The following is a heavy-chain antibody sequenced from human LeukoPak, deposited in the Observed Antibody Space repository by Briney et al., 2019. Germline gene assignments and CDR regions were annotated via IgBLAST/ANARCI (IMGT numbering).Heavy chain of an antibody. Sequence: PGGSLRLSCEASGFTFSRYGMSWVRQAPGKGLEWVSGISGSGGTTYYADSVKGRFTISRDNSKNTLYLQMNSLRAEDTAVYYCAKDRDYYYYDSNPYFFDYWGQGTLVTVSS. D-gene: IGHD3-22*01. CDR3: AKDRDYYYYDSNPYFFDY. CDR2: ISGSGGTT. J-gene: IGHJ4*02. CDR1: GFTFSRYG. V-gene: IGHV3-23*01.